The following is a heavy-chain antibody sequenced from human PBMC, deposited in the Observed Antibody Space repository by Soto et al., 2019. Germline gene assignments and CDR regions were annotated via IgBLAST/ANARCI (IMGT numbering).Heavy chain of an antibody. J-gene: IGHJ2*01. CDR2: IIPIFGTT. V-gene: IGHV1-69*12. CDR3: ARVVTVVKSFHYWYFDL. D-gene: IGHD2-15*01. CDR1: GGTFSSNA. Sequence: QVQLVQSGAEVKKPGSSVKVSCKASGGTFSSNAISWVRQAPGQGLEWMGGIIPIFGTTNYAQKFQGRVTITADESTSTAYMELSSLRSEETAVYYCARVVTVVKSFHYWYFDLWGRGTLVTVSS.